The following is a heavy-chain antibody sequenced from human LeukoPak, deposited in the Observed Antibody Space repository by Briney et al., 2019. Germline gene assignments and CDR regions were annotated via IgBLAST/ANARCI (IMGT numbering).Heavy chain of an antibody. J-gene: IGHJ4*02. CDR3: ARDRGYTQDY. D-gene: IGHD5-12*01. CDR2: ISSAGTT. Sequence: GGSLRLSCAASGFTVSSSYMSWVRQAPGKGLEWVSIISSAGTTYYADSVKGRFTISRDNSKNTLYLQMNSLRAEDTAVYYCARDRGYTQDYWGQGTLVTVSS. CDR1: GFTVSSSY. V-gene: IGHV3-66*01.